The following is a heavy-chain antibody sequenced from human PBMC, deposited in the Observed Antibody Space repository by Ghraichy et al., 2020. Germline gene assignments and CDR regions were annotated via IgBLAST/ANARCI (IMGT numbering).Heavy chain of an antibody. CDR1: GFTFNHYW. J-gene: IGHJ4*02. D-gene: IGHD3-3*01. CDR3: ARQFSPSYDFWSGHYHIDY. V-gene: IGHV3-7*01. Sequence: GGSLRLSCAASGFTFNHYWMSWVRQAPGKGLEWVANIKQDGSEKHYVDSVKGRFTISRDNAGNSLYLQMNSLRVEDTAVYYCARQFSPSYDFWSGHYHIDYWGEGTLVSVSS. CDR2: IKQDGSEK.